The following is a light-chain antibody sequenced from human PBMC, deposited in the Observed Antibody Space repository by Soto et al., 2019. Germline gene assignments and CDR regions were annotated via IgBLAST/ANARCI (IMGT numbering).Light chain of an antibody. J-gene: IGKJ3*01. CDR2: DTS. CDR3: QQRTNWPRSFT. Sequence: EIVLTQSPATLSLSPGERATLSCRASQSVSSYLAWYQQKPGQAPRLLIYDTSKKATGIPARFSGSGSGTDFTLTISSLEPEDFAVYYCQQRTNWPRSFTFGAGTKVDIK. V-gene: IGKV3-11*01. CDR1: QSVSSY.